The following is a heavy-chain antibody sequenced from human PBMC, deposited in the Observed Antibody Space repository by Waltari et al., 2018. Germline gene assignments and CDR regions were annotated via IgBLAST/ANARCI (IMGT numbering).Heavy chain of an antibody. CDR2: IYYSGST. CDR3: ARYYYGSGSPLDV. J-gene: IGHJ6*02. V-gene: IGHV4-59*01. CDR1: GGSISSYY. Sequence: QVQLQESGPGLVKPSETLSLTCTVSGGSISSYYWSWIRQPPGKGLGWIGYIYYSGSTNYNPSLKSRVTISVDTSKNQFSLKLSSVTAADTAVYYCARYYYGSGSPLDVWGQGTTVTVSS. D-gene: IGHD3-10*01.